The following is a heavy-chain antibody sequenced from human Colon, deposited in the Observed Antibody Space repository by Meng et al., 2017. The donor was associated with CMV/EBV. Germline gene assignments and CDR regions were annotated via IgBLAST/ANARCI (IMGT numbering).Heavy chain of an antibody. CDR3: ARRPRTFGSGPYFDH. D-gene: IGHD3-10*01. CDR2: SSYSALTRSGNT. CDR1: NSGND. J-gene: IGHJ4*02. Sequence: NSGNDWSWVSQLPGKGLEWIGYSSYSALTRSGNTYYNPSLENRASISIATSTSQFSLQLNSLSAADTAVYYCARRPRTFGSGPYFDHWGQGILVTVSS. V-gene: IGHV4-31*02.